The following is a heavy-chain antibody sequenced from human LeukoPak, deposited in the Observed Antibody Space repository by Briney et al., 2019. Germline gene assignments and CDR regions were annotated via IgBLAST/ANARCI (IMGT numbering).Heavy chain of an antibody. D-gene: IGHD6-19*01. V-gene: IGHV4-39*01. CDR3: ARHFGYSSSHFDY. J-gene: IGHJ4*02. CDR2: IYYTGST. Sequence: WVRQAPEKGLEWIGGIYYTGSTYYNPSLKSRVTISVDTSKNQFSLKLSSVTAADTAVFYCARHFGYSSSHFDYWGQGTLVTVSS.